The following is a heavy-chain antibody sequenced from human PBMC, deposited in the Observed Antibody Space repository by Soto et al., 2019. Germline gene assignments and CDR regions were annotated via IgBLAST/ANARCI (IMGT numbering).Heavy chain of an antibody. Sequence: GGSLRLSCAASGFTLSGYAMDWVRQAPGKGLEYVSGISSNGVGTYYANSVQGRFTISRDNSKKTVYLQMGSLRPEDMAVYYCARRARPDFYYMDVWGKGTTVTVSS. J-gene: IGHJ6*03. CDR1: GFTLSGYA. V-gene: IGHV3-64*01. CDR3: ARRARPDFYYMDV. D-gene: IGHD6-6*01. CDR2: ISSNGVGT.